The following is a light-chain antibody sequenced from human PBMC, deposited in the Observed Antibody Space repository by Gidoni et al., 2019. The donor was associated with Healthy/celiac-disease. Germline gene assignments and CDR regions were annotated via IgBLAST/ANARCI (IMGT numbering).Light chain of an antibody. V-gene: IGLV1-40*01. J-gene: IGLJ3*02. CDR2: GNS. Sequence: QSVLTHPPSVSGAPGQRVTISCTGSSSNIGAGYDVHWYQQHPGTAPKLLIYGNSNRPSGVPDRFSGSKSGTSASLAITELQAEDEADYYCQSYDSSLSGWVFGGGTKLTVL. CDR1: SSNIGAGYD. CDR3: QSYDSSLSGWV.